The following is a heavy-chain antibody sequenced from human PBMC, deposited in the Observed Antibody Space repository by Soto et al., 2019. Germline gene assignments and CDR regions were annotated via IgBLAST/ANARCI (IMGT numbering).Heavy chain of an antibody. J-gene: IGHJ6*02. CDR1: GFTFSSYG. D-gene: IGHD6-6*01. V-gene: IGHV3-33*01. CDR3: ARDPEIAARPGYYYYYGMDV. CDR2: IWYDGSNK. Sequence: GGSLRLSCAASGFTFSSYGMHWVRQAPGKGLEWVAVIWYDGSNKYYADSVKGRFTISRDNSKNTLYLQMNSLRPEDTAVYYCARDPEIAARPGYYYYYGMDVWGQGTTVTVSS.